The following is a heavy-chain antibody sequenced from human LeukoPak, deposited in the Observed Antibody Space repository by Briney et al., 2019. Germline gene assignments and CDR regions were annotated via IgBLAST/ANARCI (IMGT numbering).Heavy chain of an antibody. J-gene: IGHJ4*02. CDR3: ARRSYDSSGYNY. CDR2: ISYDGSNK. CDR1: GFTFSSFA. Sequence: GGSLRLSCAASGFTFSSFAMHWVRQAPGKGLEWVAVISYDGSNKYYSDSVKGLFTISRDNSKNTLYLQMNSLRAEDTALYYCARRSYDSSGYNYWGQGNLVTVSS. V-gene: IGHV3-30*01. D-gene: IGHD3-22*01.